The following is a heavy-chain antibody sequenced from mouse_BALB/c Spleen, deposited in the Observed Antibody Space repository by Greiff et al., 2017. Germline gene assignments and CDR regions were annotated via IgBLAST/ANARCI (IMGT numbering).Heavy chain of an antibody. J-gene: IGHJ1*01. CDR3: ARSPYYGNFWYFDV. CDR2: IYPGSGNT. V-gene: IGHV1-77*01. Sequence: VKLVESGAELARPGASVKLSCKASGYTFTDYYINWVKQRTGQGLEWIGEIYPGSGNTYYNEKFKGKATLTADKSSSTAYMQLSSLTSEDSAVYFCARSPYYGNFWYFDVWGAGTTVTVSS. CDR1: GYTFTDYY. D-gene: IGHD2-10*01.